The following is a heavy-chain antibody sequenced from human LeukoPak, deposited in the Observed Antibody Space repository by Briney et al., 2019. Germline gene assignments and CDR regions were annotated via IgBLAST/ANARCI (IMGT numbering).Heavy chain of an antibody. CDR1: GFTFSTYS. Sequence: PGGPLRLSCAASGFTFSTYSMNWVRQAPGKGLEWVSSISSSSSYINYADSVKGRFTISRDNAKNSLYLQMNSLRAEDTAVYYCARDGGGCSGGSCYSDYWGQGTLVTVSS. CDR3: ARDGGGCSGGSCYSDY. V-gene: IGHV3-21*01. J-gene: IGHJ4*02. CDR2: ISSSSSYI. D-gene: IGHD2-15*01.